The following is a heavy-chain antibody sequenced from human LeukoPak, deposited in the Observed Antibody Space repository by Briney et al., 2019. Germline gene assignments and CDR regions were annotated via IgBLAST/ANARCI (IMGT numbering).Heavy chain of an antibody. CDR3: AATYYYDSSGYAFDY. D-gene: IGHD3-22*01. CDR2: IKQDGSEK. V-gene: IGHV3-7*01. Sequence: GGSLRLSCAASGFTFSNYWMSWVRQAPGKGLEWVANIKQDGSEKYYVDSVKGRFTISRDNAKNSLYLQMNSLRAEDTAVYYCAATYYYDSSGYAFDYWAREPWSPSPQ. CDR1: GFTFSNYW. J-gene: IGHJ4*02.